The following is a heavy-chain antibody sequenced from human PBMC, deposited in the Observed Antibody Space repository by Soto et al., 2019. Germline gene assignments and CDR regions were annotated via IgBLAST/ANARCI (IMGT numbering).Heavy chain of an antibody. J-gene: IGHJ3*01. V-gene: IGHV1-18*01. CDR2: ISAYNGNT. D-gene: IGHD5-18*01. CDR3: ARDGVPPMPKQLGDSLDAFHV. CDR1: GYTFTSYG. Sequence: ASVKVSCKASGYTFTSYGISWVRRAPGQGLEWMGWISAYNGNTNYAQKLQGRVTMTTDTSTSTAYMELRSLRSDDTAVYYCARDGVPPMPKQLGDSLDAFHVWRQGTMVTVSS.